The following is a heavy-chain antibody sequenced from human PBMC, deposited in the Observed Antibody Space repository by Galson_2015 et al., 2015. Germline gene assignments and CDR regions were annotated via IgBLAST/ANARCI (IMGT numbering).Heavy chain of an antibody. D-gene: IGHD3-10*01. CDR3: AKGYGSGIHY. CDR1: GGSVSSGSYY. Sequence: ETLSLTCTVSGGSVSSGSYYWSWIRQPPGKGLEWIGYIYYSGSTNYNPSLKSRVTISVDTSKNQFSLKLSSVTAADTAVYYCAKGYGSGIHYWGQGTLVTVSS. CDR2: IYYSGST. J-gene: IGHJ4*02. V-gene: IGHV4-61*01.